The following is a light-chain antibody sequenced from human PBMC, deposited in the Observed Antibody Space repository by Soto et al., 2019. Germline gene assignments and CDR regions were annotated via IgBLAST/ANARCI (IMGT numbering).Light chain of an antibody. V-gene: IGLV2-14*01. J-gene: IGLJ2*01. CDR1: THDVGGYNY. CDR3: SSYSRTTLVV. CDR2: EVS. Sequence: QSVLTQPASVSGSPGQSITISCTGTTHDVGGYNYVSWYQQHPGKAPKLMIYEVSDRPSGVSHRFSGSKSGNTASLTIYGLQAEDEADYYCSSYSRTTLVVFGGGTKLTVL.